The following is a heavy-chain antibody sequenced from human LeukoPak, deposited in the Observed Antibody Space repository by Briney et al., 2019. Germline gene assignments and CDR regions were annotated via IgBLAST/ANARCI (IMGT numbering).Heavy chain of an antibody. CDR3: AKSYSSSSPLSFDY. D-gene: IGHD6-6*01. CDR1: GGTFSSYA. CDR2: IIPIFGTA. J-gene: IGHJ4*02. Sequence: SVKVSCKASGGTFSSYAISWVRQAPGQGLEWMGGIIPIFGTANYAQKFQGRVTITADESTSTAYMELSSLRSEDTAVYYCAKSYSSSSPLSFDYWGQGTLVTVSS. V-gene: IGHV1-69*13.